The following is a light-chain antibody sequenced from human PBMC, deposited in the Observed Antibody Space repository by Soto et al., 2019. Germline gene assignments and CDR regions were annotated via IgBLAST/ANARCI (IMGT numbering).Light chain of an antibody. CDR2: EVT. CDR1: SSDVGGYNF. J-gene: IGLJ1*01. CDR3: SSYTGSYSLYV. Sequence: QSALTQPASVSGSPGQSITISFTGTSSDVGGYNFVSWYQQHPGKGPKLMIYEVTNRPSGVSNRFSGSKSGNTASLTISGLQAEDEADYYCSSYTGSYSLYVFGTGTKLTVL. V-gene: IGLV2-14*01.